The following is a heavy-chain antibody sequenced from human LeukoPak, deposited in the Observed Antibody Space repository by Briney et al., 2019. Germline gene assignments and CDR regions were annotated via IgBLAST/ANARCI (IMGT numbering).Heavy chain of an antibody. CDR2: IYPGDSDT. D-gene: IGHD3-22*01. J-gene: IGHJ5*02. CDR3: ARDGSSGYYPPPHPFDP. V-gene: IGHV5-51*01. CDR1: GYSFTSYW. Sequence: GESLKISCKGSGYSFTSYWIGWVRQMPGKGLEWMGIIYPGDSDTRYSPSIQGQVTISADKSISTAYLQWSSLKASDTAMYYCARDGSSGYYPPPHPFDPWGQGTLVTVSS.